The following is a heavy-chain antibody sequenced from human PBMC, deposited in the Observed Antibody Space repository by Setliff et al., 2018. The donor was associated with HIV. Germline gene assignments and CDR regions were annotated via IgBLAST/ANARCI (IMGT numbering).Heavy chain of an antibody. CDR1: GYSFTSYL. D-gene: IGHD4-17*01. CDR3: ARGQYGDELFDY. CDR2: IHPRDSDT. V-gene: IGHV5-51*01. Sequence: PGESLKISCKGFGYSFTSYLIAWVRQTPGKGLEWMGNIHPRDSDTRYSPSFQGQVTISVDKSIRAAYLKWSSLKASDTAMYYCARGQYGDELFDYWGQGTLVTVSS. J-gene: IGHJ4*02.